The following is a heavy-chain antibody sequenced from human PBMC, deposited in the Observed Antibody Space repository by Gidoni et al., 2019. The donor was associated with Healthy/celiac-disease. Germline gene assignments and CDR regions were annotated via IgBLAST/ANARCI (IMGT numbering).Heavy chain of an antibody. CDR3: AKDRSWTTPAAFDY. CDR2: ISGDGGST. D-gene: IGHD4-17*01. J-gene: IGHJ4*02. V-gene: IGHV3-43*02. Sequence: EVQLVESGGGVVQPGGSLRLSCAASGFTFDDYTMHWVRQAPGKGLEWVSLISGDGGSTYYADSVKGRFTISRDNSKNSLYLQMNSLRTEDTALYYCAKDRSWTTPAAFDYWGQGTLVTVSS. CDR1: GFTFDDYT.